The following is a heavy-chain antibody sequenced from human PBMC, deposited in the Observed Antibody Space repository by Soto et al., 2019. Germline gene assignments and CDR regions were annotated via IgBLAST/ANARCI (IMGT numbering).Heavy chain of an antibody. J-gene: IGHJ4*02. D-gene: IGHD3-10*01. CDR3: ARHVYASGSPN. V-gene: IGHV4-59*08. Sequence: PSETLSLTCTVSGGSINNYYWSWIRQPPGKGLEWIGYIYYIGSTNYNPSLKSRVTISVDTSKNHFYLKLSSVTAADTAVYYCARHVYASGSPNWGQGTLVTVSS. CDR2: IYYIGST. CDR1: GGSINNYY.